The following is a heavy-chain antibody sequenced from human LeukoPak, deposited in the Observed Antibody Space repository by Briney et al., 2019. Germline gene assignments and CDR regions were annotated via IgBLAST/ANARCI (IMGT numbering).Heavy chain of an antibody. CDR1: GYTFTSYG. CDR3: ARELGYCSSTSCYGSVYYFDY. J-gene: IGHJ4*02. D-gene: IGHD2-2*01. Sequence: ASVKVSCKASGYTFTSYGISWVRQAPGQGLEWMGWISAYNGNTNYAQKLQGRVTMTTDTSTSTAYMEQRSLRSDDTAVYYCARELGYCSSTSCYGSVYYFDYWGQGTLVTVSS. CDR2: ISAYNGNT. V-gene: IGHV1-18*01.